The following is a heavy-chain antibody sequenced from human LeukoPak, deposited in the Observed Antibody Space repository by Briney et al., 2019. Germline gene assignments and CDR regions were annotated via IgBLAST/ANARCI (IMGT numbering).Heavy chain of an antibody. J-gene: IGHJ4*02. V-gene: IGHV3-30*02. CDR3: VQERDRRGYFDY. Sequence: GESLRLSCAASGFTFRMQAMLWVRPPPGRGLEWVTFMRDDGNEQYYADSVKGRFTISRDNSKNTLYLQMNRLRVEDTAVYYCVQERDRRGYFDYWGQGTLVTVSS. CDR1: GFTFRMQA. CDR2: MRDDGNEQ. D-gene: IGHD2-15*01.